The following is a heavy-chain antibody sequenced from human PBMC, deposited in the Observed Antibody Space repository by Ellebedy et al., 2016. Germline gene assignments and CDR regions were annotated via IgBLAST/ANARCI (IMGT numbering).Heavy chain of an antibody. D-gene: IGHD6-13*01. CDR2: INPNSGGT. CDR3: ARGSSSWYVDYYYYYGMDV. Sequence: ASVKVSCXASGYTFTGYYMHWVRQAPGQGLEWMGWINPNSGGTNYAQKFQGWVTMTRDTSISTAYMELSRLRSDDTAVYYCARGSSSWYVDYYYYYGMDVWGQGTTVTVSS. V-gene: IGHV1-2*04. J-gene: IGHJ6*02. CDR1: GYTFTGYY.